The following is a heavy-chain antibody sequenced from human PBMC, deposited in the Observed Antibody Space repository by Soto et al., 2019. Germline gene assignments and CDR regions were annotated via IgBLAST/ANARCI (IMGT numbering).Heavy chain of an antibody. CDR1: GGSFSGYY. J-gene: IGHJ5*02. V-gene: IGHV4-34*01. D-gene: IGHD2-15*01. CDR2: INHSGST. CDR3: ARGGSEDIVVVVAATGNWFDP. Sequence: SETRSLTCAVYGGSFSGYYWSWIRQPPGKGLAWIGEINHSGSTNYNPSLKSRVTISVDTSKNQFSLKLSSVTAADTAVYYCARGGSEDIVVVVAATGNWFDPWGQGTLVTVSS.